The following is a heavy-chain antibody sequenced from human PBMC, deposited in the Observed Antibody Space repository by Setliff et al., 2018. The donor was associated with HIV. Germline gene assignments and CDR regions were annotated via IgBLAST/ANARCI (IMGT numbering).Heavy chain of an antibody. J-gene: IGHJ3*02. Sequence: SETLSLTCTVSGDSISSYYWSWIRQPPGKGLEWIGEINHSGSTNYNPSLKSRVTISVDTSKNQFSLKLSSVTAADTAVYYCARGRRNEWELLLLAFDMWGQGTMVTVSS. CDR1: GDSISSYY. V-gene: IGHV4-34*01. CDR3: ARGRRNEWELLLLAFDM. CDR2: INHSGST. D-gene: IGHD1-26*01.